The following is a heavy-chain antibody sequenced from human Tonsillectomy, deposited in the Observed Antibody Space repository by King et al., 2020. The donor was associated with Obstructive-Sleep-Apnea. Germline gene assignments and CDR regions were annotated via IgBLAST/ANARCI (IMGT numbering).Heavy chain of an antibody. CDR3: AKEGGYSSSARMDV. Sequence: VQLVESGGGLVQPGGSLRLSCAASGCTFSSYAMSWFRQAPGKGLEWVSAISCSGGSPYYADSVKGRFTISRDNSKNTLYLQMNSLRAEDTAVYYCAKEGGYSSSARMDVWGQGTTVTVSS. D-gene: IGHD6-6*01. CDR1: GCTFSSYA. V-gene: IGHV3-23*04. CDR2: ISCSGGSP. J-gene: IGHJ6*02.